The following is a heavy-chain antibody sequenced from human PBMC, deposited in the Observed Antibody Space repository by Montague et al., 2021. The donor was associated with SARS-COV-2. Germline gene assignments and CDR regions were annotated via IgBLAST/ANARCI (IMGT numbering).Heavy chain of an antibody. V-gene: IGHV4-34*01. Sequence: SETLSLTCAVYGASFSGYCWSWIRQPPGKGLEWIGEINHSGSTNYNPSLKSRVTISVDTSKNQFSPKLSSVTAADTAVYYCARGRRILLWFGELLSGGDYYGMDVWGQGTTVTVS. CDR2: INHSGST. J-gene: IGHJ6*02. D-gene: IGHD3-10*01. CDR1: GASFSGYC. CDR3: ARGRRILLWFGELLSGGDYYGMDV.